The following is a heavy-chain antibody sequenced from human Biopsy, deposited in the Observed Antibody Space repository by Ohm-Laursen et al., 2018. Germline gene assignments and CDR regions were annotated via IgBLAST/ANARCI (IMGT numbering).Heavy chain of an antibody. CDR1: RDSFINYW. CDR2: IYPEDSDT. V-gene: IGHV5-51*01. D-gene: IGHD3-22*01. CDR3: VRPGSPRHCGSGYCATGWFDS. J-gene: IGHJ5*01. Sequence: ESLKISCKGSRDSFINYWIGWVRQMPGKGLEYMGIIYPEDSDTRYSPSFQGQVIISVDMSISTAYLQWSSLKASDSGMYYCVRPGSPRHCGSGYCATGWFDSWGQGTLVTVSS.